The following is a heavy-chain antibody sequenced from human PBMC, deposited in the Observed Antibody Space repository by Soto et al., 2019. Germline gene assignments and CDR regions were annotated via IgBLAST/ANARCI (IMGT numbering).Heavy chain of an antibody. J-gene: IGHJ4*02. V-gene: IGHV3-9*01. Sequence: GGSLRLSCAASGFTFDDYAMHWVRQAPGKGLEWVSGISWNSGSIGYADSVKGRFTISRDNAKNSLYLQMNSLRVEDTALYYCVKYRDSSGWLGFDFWGQGTLVTVSS. CDR3: VKYRDSSGWLGFDF. D-gene: IGHD6-19*01. CDR2: ISWNSGSI. CDR1: GFTFDDYA.